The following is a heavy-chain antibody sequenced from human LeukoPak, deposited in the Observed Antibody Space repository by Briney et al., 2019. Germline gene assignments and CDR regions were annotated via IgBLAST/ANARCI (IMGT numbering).Heavy chain of an antibody. CDR1: GGSFSGYY. Sequence: SETLSLTCAVYGGSFSGYYWSWIRQPPGKGLEWIGEINHSGSTNYNPSLKSRVTISVDTSKNQFSLKLSYVTAADTAVYYCARRVTYYYDSSWYYPLNWFDPWGQGTLVTVSS. V-gene: IGHV4-34*01. D-gene: IGHD3-22*01. CDR3: ARRVTYYYDSSWYYPLNWFDP. J-gene: IGHJ5*02. CDR2: INHSGST.